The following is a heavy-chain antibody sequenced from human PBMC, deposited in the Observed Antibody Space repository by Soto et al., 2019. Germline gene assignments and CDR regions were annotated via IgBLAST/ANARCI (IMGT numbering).Heavy chain of an antibody. J-gene: IGHJ6*02. CDR1: GYTFTTYD. V-gene: IGHV1-8*01. D-gene: IGHD3-3*01. Sequence: ASVKVSCKASGYTFTTYDINWVRQAPGQGLEWLGWMDPNSGSTGYAQNFQGRITMTRNISKNTAHMELSSLQSKDTTVYYRARERKFDFWRKGLDVWGQWTTVTISS. CDR3: ARERKFDFWRKGLDV. CDR2: MDPNSGST.